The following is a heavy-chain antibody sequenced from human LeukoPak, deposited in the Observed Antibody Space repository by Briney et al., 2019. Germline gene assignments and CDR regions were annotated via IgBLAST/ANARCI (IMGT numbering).Heavy chain of an antibody. J-gene: IGHJ5*02. CDR2: IYYSGST. V-gene: IGHV4-59*01. CDR3: ARVDPPRFDP. Sequence: SETLSLTCTVSGSSISSYYWSWIRQPPGKGLEWIGYIYYSGSTNYNPSLKSRVTISVDTSKNQFSLKLSSVTAADTAVYYCARVDPPRFDPWGQGTLVTVSS. CDR1: GSSISSYY.